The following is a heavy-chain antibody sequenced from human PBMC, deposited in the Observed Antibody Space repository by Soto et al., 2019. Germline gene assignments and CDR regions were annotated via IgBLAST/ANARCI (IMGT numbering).Heavy chain of an antibody. Sequence: TFSLTCAIYGGFFSGDYWSWSRQPPGKGLEWIGYIYHSGSTYYNPSLKSRVTISVDRSKNQFSLKLSSVTAADTAVYYCGGVPGPWGQGTLVTVSS. CDR3: GGVPGP. V-gene: IGHV4-30-2*01. CDR2: IYHSGST. CDR1: GGFFSGDY. D-gene: IGHD3-10*01. J-gene: IGHJ4*02.